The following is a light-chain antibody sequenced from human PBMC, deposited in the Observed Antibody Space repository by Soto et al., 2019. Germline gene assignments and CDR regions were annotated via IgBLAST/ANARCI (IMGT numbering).Light chain of an antibody. CDR1: QSVSSSY. V-gene: IGKV3-20*01. CDR3: QQYGSSSTWT. CDR2: GAS. J-gene: IGKJ1*01. Sequence: EIVLTQSPGTLSLSPGERATLSCRPGQSVSSSYLAWYQQKPGQAPRLLIYGASSRATGIPDRFSGSGSGTDFTLTISRLEPEDFAVYYCQQYGSSSTWTFGQGTKVDIK.